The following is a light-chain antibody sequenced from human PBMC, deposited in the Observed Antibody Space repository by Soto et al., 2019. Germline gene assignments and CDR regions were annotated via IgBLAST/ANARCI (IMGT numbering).Light chain of an antibody. CDR3: CLSPGSLTWL. Sequence: HSALTQPRSVSGSPGQSVTISCTATGSDVGDSSHVSWYQLHPGKAPKLMIYEVNNRPSGVPDRFSGSKSGSTASLTISGLQAEDEAEYYCCLSPGSLTWLFGGGTKVPS. V-gene: IGLV2-11*01. CDR1: GSDVGDSSH. J-gene: IGLJ3*02. CDR2: EVN.